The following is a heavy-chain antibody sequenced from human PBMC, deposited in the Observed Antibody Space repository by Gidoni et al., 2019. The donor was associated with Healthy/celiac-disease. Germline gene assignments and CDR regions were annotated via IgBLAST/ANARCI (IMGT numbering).Heavy chain of an antibody. J-gene: IGHJ4*02. CDR1: GFTFSSYA. CDR2: ISGSGGST. D-gene: IGHD6-13*01. V-gene: IGHV3-23*01. Sequence: EVQLLESGGGLVQPGGSLSLSCTASGFTFSSYAMSWVRQAPGKGLEWVSAISGSGGSTYYADSVKGRFTISRDNSKNTLYLQMNSLRAEDTAVYYCAKDLRSWYYFDYWGQGSLVTVSS. CDR3: AKDLRSWYYFDY.